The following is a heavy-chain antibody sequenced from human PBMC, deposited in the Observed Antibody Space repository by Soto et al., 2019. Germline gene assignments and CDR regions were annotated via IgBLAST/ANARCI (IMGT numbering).Heavy chain of an antibody. CDR1: SGSISSSNW. CDR2: IYHSGST. Sequence: PSETLSLTCAVSSGSISSSNWWSWVRQPPGKGLEWIGEIYHSGSTNYNPSLKSRVTISVDKSKNQFSLKLSSVTAADTAVYYCARVTEYYDFWSGYTSDYYYYYMDVWGKGTTVTVSS. J-gene: IGHJ6*03. V-gene: IGHV4-4*02. CDR3: ARVTEYYDFWSGYTSDYYYYYMDV. D-gene: IGHD3-3*01.